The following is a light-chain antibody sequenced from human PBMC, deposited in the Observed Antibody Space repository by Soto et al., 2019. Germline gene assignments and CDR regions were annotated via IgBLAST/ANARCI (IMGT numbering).Light chain of an antibody. V-gene: IGLV2-14*01. Sequence: QSVLTQPASVSGSPGQSITISCTGTSSDVGGYNYVSWYQQHPGKAPKLMIYEVSNRPSGVSNRFSGSKSGNTASLTISGLQAEDEAEYYCSSYTSSNTPVVFGGGTKVTVL. CDR2: EVS. CDR1: SSDVGGYNY. J-gene: IGLJ2*01. CDR3: SSYTSSNTPVV.